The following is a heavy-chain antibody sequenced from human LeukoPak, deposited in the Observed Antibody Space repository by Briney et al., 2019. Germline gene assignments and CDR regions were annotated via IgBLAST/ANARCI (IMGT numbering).Heavy chain of an antibody. CDR2: ISRSATYI. CDR3: ARILVVPAANYYYSYGMDV. D-gene: IGHD2-2*01. V-gene: IGHV3-21*06. CDR1: GFTFSDYN. J-gene: IGHJ6*02. Sequence: GGSLRLSCAASGFTFSDYNMNWVRQAPGKGLEWVSSISRSATYISYADSVKGRFTISRDNAKTSLSLQMNSLRAEDTAVYYCARILVVPAANYYYSYGMDVWGQGTTVTVSS.